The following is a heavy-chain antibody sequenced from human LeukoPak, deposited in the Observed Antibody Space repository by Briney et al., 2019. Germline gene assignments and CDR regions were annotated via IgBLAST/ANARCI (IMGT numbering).Heavy chain of an antibody. CDR1: GYSFTSYW. J-gene: IGHJ5*02. CDR3: ARLGYSGYDYRNNWFDP. V-gene: IGHV5-51*01. Sequence: GESLKISCKGSGYSFTSYWIGWVRQMPGKGLEWMGIIYPGDSDTRYSPSFQGQVTISADKSISTAYLQWSSLKASDTAIYYCARLGYSGYDYRNNWFDPWGQGTLVTVSS. D-gene: IGHD5-12*01. CDR2: IYPGDSDT.